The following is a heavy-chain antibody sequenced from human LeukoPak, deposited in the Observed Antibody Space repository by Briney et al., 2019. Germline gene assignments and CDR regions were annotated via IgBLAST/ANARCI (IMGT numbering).Heavy chain of an antibody. J-gene: IGHJ4*02. D-gene: IGHD6-19*01. CDR3: AKGGYSSGWYYFDY. CDR2: ISGSAGST. CDR1: GFTFSSYA. V-gene: IGHV3-23*01. Sequence: GGSLRLSCAASGFTFSSYAISWVRQAPGKGLEWVSAISGSAGSTYYADSVKGRFTISRDNSKNTLYLQVNSLRAGDTAIYYCAKGGYSSGWYYFDYWGQGTLVTVSS.